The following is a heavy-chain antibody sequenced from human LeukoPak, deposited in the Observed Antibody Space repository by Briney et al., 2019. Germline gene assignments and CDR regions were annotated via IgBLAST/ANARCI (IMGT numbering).Heavy chain of an antibody. V-gene: IGHV4-59*01. CDR3: ARDSVWSGYPYYFDY. J-gene: IGHJ4*02. CDR2: IYCSGST. D-gene: IGHD3-3*01. Sequence: SETLSLTCTVSGGSISSYYWSWIRQPPGKGLEWIGYIYCSGSTNYNPSLKSRVTISVDTSKNQFSLKLSSVTAADTAVYYCARDSVWSGYPYYFDYWSQGTLVTVSS. CDR1: GGSISSYY.